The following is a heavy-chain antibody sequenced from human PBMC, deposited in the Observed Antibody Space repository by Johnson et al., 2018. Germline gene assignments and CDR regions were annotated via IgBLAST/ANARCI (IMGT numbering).Heavy chain of an antibody. D-gene: IGHD3-9*01. CDR3: ARADRYYDILTGYLRGGDYYYRDV. CDR2: IYYSGST. J-gene: IGHJ6*03. CDR1: GGSISSYY. Sequence: QVQLQESGPGLVKPSETLSLTCTVSGGSISSYYWSWIRQPPGKGLEWIGYIYYSGSTNSNPSLKSRVTISVDTSKNQFSLKLSSVTAADTAVDYCARADRYYDILTGYLRGGDYYYRDVWGKGTTVTVSS. V-gene: IGHV4-59*01.